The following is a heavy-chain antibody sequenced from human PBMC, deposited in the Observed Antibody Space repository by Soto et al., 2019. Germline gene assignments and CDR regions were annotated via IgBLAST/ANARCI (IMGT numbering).Heavy chain of an antibody. V-gene: IGHV4-59*08. CDR2: IYYSGST. J-gene: IGHJ4*02. D-gene: IGHD2-2*01. CDR1: GGSISSYY. CDR3: ARSDRGYCSSTSCYALDY. Sequence: PSETLSLTCTVSGGSISSYYWSWIRQPPGKGLEWIGYIYYSGSTNYNPSLKSRVTISVDTSKNQFSLKLSSVTAADTAVYYCARSDRGYCSSTSCYALDYWGQGTLVTVSS.